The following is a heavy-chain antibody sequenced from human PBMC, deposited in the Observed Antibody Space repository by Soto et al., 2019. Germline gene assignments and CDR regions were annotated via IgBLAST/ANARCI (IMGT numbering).Heavy chain of an antibody. D-gene: IGHD6-6*01. CDR2: INPNSGGT. J-gene: IGHJ3*02. Sequence: ASVKVSCKASGYTFTGYYMHWVRQAPGQGLEWMGWINPNSGGTNYAQKFQGRVTMTRDTSTSTVYMELSSLRSEDTAVYYCARGRLVQRRVFAICGQGTMVTVSS. V-gene: IGHV1-2*02. CDR3: ARGRLVQRRVFAI. CDR1: GYTFTGYY.